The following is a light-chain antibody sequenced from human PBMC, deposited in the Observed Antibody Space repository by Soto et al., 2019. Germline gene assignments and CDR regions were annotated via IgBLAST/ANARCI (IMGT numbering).Light chain of an antibody. CDR3: SSYTSSSTLV. CDR2: DVS. Sequence: QSALTQPASVSGSPGQSLTISCTGTSSDIGDYNYVSWYQQHPDKAPKLLIYDVSNRPTGVSNRFSGSKSGNTASLTISGLQAEDEADYYCSSYTSSSTLVFGGGTKLTVL. CDR1: SSDIGDYNY. J-gene: IGLJ2*01. V-gene: IGLV2-14*03.